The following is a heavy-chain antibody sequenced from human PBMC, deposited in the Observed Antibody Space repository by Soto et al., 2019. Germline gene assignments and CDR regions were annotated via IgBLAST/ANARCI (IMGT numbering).Heavy chain of an antibody. Sequence: ASVKVSCKASGYTFTSYYMHWVRQAPGQGLEWMGIINPSGGSTSYAQKFQGRVTMTRDTSTSTVYMELSSLRSEDTAVYYCARDPQRGDVRYYYYGMDVWGQGTTVTVSS. CDR1: GYTFTSYY. J-gene: IGHJ6*02. CDR2: INPSGGST. D-gene: IGHD5-12*01. V-gene: IGHV1-46*01. CDR3: ARDPQRGDVRYYYYGMDV.